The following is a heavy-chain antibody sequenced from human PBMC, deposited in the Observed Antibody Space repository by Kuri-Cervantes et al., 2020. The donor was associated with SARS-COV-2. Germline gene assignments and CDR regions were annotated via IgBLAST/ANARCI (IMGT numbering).Heavy chain of an antibody. Sequence: SVKVSCKASGGTFSSYATSWVRQAPGQGLEWMGGIIPILGIANYAQKFQGRVTITADKSTSTAYMELSSLRSEDTAVYYCATWGTNWRYYYYYYGMDVWGQGTTVTVSS. J-gene: IGHJ6*02. V-gene: IGHV1-69*10. CDR3: ATWGTNWRYYYYYYGMDV. CDR1: GGTFSSYA. CDR2: IIPILGIA. D-gene: IGHD1-20*01.